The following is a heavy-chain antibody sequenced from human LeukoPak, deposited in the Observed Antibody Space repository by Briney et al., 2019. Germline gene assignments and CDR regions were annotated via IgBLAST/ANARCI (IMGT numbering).Heavy chain of an antibody. Sequence: GASVKVSCKASGYTFTSYGISWVRQAPGHGLEWMGGIIPIFGTTNYAQKFQGRVTITADKSTSTAYMELSSLRPEDTAVYYCAKGGGYDYGSEFVFDIWGQGTLVTVSS. CDR3: AKGGGYDYGSEFVFDI. J-gene: IGHJ3*02. D-gene: IGHD3-10*01. V-gene: IGHV1-69*06. CDR1: GYTFTSYG. CDR2: IIPIFGTT.